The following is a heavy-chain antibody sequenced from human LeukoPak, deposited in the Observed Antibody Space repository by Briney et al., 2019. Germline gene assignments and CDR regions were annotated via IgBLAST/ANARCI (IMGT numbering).Heavy chain of an antibody. CDR1: GFTFDDYA. CDR3: AKDVHGSGTVGEAFDY. Sequence: GRSLRLSCAASGFTFDDYAMHWVRQAPGKGLEWVSGISWNSGSIGYADSVKGRFTISRDNAKNSLYLQMNSLRAEDTALYYCAKDVHGSGTVGEAFDYWGQGTLVTVSS. D-gene: IGHD3-10*01. CDR2: ISWNSGSI. V-gene: IGHV3-9*01. J-gene: IGHJ4*02.